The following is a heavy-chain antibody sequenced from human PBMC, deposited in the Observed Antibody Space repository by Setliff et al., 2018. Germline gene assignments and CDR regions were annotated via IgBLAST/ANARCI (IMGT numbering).Heavy chain of an antibody. CDR2: IYWDDDK. D-gene: IGHD3-3*01. V-gene: IGHV2-5*02. CDR3: ARCITIFGVVIPNAFDY. J-gene: IGHJ4*02. CDR1: GFSLSTSGVG. Sequence: SGPTLVNPTPTLTLTCTFSGFSLSTSGVGVGWIRQPPVKALEWLALIYWDDDKRYSPSLKSRLTITKDTSKNQVVLTMTNMDPVDTATYYCARCITIFGVVIPNAFDYWGQGTLVTVSS.